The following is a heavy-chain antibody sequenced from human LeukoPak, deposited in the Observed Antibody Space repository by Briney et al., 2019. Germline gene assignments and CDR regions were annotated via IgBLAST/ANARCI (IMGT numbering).Heavy chain of an antibody. J-gene: IGHJ4*02. D-gene: IGHD2-15*01. Sequence: GGSLRLSCAASGFTVSSTYMSWVRQAPGKGLEWVSVIYSGGNIYYIDSVKGRFTISRDTSKNTLYLQMNSLRVEDTAVYYCASRHCSGGGCYFAGADPFDYWGQGTLVTVSS. CDR2: IYSGGNI. V-gene: IGHV3-53*01. CDR3: ASRHCSGGGCYFAGADPFDY. CDR1: GFTVSSTY.